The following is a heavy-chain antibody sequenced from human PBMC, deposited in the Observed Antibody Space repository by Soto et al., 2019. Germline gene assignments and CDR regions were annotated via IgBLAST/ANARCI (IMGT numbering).Heavy chain of an antibody. V-gene: IGHV1-3*01. CDR3: ARDMVTGFLEWLGNWFDP. CDR2: INAGNGNT. CDR1: GYTFTSYA. D-gene: IGHD3-3*01. J-gene: IGHJ5*02. Sequence: ASVXVSCKASGYTFTSYAMHWVRQAPGQRLEWMGWINAGNGNTKYSQKFQGRVTITRDTSASTAYMELSSLRSEDTAVYYCARDMVTGFLEWLGNWFDPWGQGTLVTLSS.